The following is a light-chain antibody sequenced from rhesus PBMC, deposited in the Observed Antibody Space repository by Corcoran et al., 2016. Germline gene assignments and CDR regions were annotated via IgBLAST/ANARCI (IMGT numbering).Light chain of an antibody. J-gene: IGKJ2*01. CDR3: YQHSSGYS. CDR2: GAS. CDR1: QSVSSY. Sequence: QVILTQSPATLSLSPGERATLSCRASQSVSSYLAWYQQKPGQSPRLLIYGASSRATGIPDKFSGSGSGTYFPLTLSSLEPEDVGVYHCYQHSSGYSFGQGTKVEIK. V-gene: IGKV3-10*01.